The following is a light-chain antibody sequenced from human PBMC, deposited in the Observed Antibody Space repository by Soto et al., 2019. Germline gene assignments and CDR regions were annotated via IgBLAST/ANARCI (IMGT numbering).Light chain of an antibody. J-gene: IGKJ1*01. V-gene: IGKV3-20*01. CDR2: GAS. CDR1: QSVGSNY. Sequence: EIVLTQFPGTLYLSPGERATLSCRASQSVGSNYLAWYQQRPGQPPNLLIFGASHRAPDIPDRFSGSGSGTDVTLTISRLEPEDFAVYYCQQYGGSVQTFGQGTKVEI. CDR3: QQYGGSVQT.